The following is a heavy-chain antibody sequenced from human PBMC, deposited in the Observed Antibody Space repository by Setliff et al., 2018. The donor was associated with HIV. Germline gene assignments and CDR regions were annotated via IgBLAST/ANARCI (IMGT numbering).Heavy chain of an antibody. CDR3: AMDDSNGNTDAFDI. CDR2: ISSRSDSI. CDR1: GDSFRNFG. V-gene: IGHV3-48*01. Sequence: AGGSLRLSCAASGDSFRNFGLNWVRQAPGKGLEWIAYISSRSDSIYYADSVKARFTVSRDNDKNSLYLQMNNMRAEDTAVYYCAMDDSNGNTDAFDIWGQGTTVTVSS. J-gene: IGHJ3*02. D-gene: IGHD5-18*01.